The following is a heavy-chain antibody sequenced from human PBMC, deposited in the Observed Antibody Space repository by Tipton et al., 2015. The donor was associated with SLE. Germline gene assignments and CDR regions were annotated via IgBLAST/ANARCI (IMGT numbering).Heavy chain of an antibody. J-gene: IGHJ4*02. D-gene: IGHD3-22*01. CDR3: ATDYYDSSGYPTFFDC. V-gene: IGHV3-48*03. Sequence: SLRLSCAASGFTFSSYEMNWIRQAPGKRLEWVSYISSSGGTIYYADAVKGRCTISRDNGKNSLYLQMNSLRAEDTAVYYCATDYYDSSGYPTFFDCRREGTLITVSS. CDR2: ISSSGGTI. CDR1: GFTFSSYE.